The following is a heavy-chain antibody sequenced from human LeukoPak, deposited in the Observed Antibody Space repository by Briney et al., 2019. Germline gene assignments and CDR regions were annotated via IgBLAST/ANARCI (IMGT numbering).Heavy chain of an antibody. CDR3: ARDSGSYYPPDFDY. CDR2: ISSSSRTI. V-gene: IGHV3-48*02. J-gene: IGHJ4*02. Sequence: GGSLRLSCAASGFTFSSYSMNWVRQAPGKGLEWVSYISSSSRTIYYADSVKGRFTISRDNAKNSLYLQMNSLRDEDTAVYYCARDSGSYYPPDFDYWGQGTLVTVSS. CDR1: GFTFSSYS. D-gene: IGHD1-26*01.